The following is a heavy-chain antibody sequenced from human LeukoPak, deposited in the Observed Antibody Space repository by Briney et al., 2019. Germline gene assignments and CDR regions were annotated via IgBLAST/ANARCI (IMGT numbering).Heavy chain of an antibody. J-gene: IGHJ4*02. CDR3: TTTAVYYYGSGSYGLFDY. CDR1: GFTFSNAW. CDR2: IKSKTDGGTT. Sequence: GGSLRLSCAASGFTFSNAWMSWVRQAPGKGLEWVGRIKSKTDGGTTDYAAPVKGRFTISRDDSKNTLYLQMNSLKTEDTAVCYCTTTAVYYYGSGSYGLFDYWGQGTLVTVSS. V-gene: IGHV3-15*01. D-gene: IGHD3-10*01.